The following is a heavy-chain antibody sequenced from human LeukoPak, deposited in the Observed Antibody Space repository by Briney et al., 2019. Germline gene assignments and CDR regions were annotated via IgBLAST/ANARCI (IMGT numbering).Heavy chain of an antibody. CDR1: VYTFTSYD. V-gene: IGHV1-8*01. CDR3: ARGHYGDYVLLGLYYYYGMDV. CDR2: MNPNSDNT. D-gene: IGHD4-17*01. J-gene: IGHJ6*02. Sequence: GASVQVSCKASVYTFTSYDINWVRQATGQGLEWMGWMNPNSDNTGYAQKLQGRVTMNRNASLSTAYMELSSLRSEDTPVYYCARGHYGDYVLLGLYYYYGMDVWGQGTTVTVSS.